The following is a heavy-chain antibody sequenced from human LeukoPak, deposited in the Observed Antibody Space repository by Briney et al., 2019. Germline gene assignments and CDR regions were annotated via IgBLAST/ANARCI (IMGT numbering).Heavy chain of an antibody. CDR3: ARVKRAYYYYMDV. CDR1: GFTFSSYW. D-gene: IGHD5-24*01. CDR2: INSDGSST. J-gene: IGHJ6*03. Sequence: PGGSLRLSCAASGFTFSSYWMHWVRQAPGKGLVWVSRINSDGSSTSYADSVKGRFTISRDNAKNTLYLQMNSLRAEDTAVYYCARVKRAYYYYMDVWGKGTTVTVSS. V-gene: IGHV3-74*01.